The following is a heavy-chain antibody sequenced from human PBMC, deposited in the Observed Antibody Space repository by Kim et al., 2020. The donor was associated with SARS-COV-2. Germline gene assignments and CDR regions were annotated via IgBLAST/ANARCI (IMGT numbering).Heavy chain of an antibody. J-gene: IGHJ4*01. CDR3: ARDRREVAAAGTGY. V-gene: IGHV1-18*01. CDR1: GYTFTGYG. Sequence: ASVKVSCKASGYTFTGYGINWVRQAPGQGLEWMGWISAYNGNTNYAQKLQGRVTMTTDTSTSTAYMELRSLRSDDTAVYYCARDRREVAAAGTGYWGHGTPVTASS. D-gene: IGHD6-13*01. CDR2: ISAYNGNT.